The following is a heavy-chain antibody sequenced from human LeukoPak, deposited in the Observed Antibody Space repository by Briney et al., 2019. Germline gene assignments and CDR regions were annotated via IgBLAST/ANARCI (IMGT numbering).Heavy chain of an antibody. CDR2: IWSDGIKA. J-gene: IGHJ4*02. CDR1: GFTFSSYG. CDR3: ASPDNGDY. D-gene: IGHD1-1*01. V-gene: IGHV3-33*01. Sequence: PGGSLRLSCAASGFTFSSYGMHWVRQAPGKGPEWVAMIWSDGIKADYADSVKGRFIISRDNFKNTVYLQMNSLTADDTAVYFCASPDNGDYWGQGILVTVSS.